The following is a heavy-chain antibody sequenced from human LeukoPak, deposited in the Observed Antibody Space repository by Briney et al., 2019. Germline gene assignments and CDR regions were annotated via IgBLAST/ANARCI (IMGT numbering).Heavy chain of an antibody. CDR3: ARGTTAAAGIFDC. CDR2: IYSSGST. V-gene: IGHV4-4*07. Sequence: SETLSLTCSVSGGSISSYYWSWVRQPAGKGLEWIGRIYSSGSTNYNPSLNRRVTMSVDTSNNQFSLRLTSVTAADTAVYYCARGTTAAAGIFDCWGQGTLVTVSS. J-gene: IGHJ4*02. CDR1: GGSISSYY. D-gene: IGHD6-13*01.